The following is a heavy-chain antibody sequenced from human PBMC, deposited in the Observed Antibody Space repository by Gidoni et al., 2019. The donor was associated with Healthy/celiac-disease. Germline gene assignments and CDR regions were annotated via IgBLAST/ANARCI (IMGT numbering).Heavy chain of an antibody. CDR1: GFTFSSYG. Sequence: QVQLVESGGGVVQPGRSLRLSCAASGFTFSSYGMHWVRQAPGKGLEWVAVISYDGSNKYYADSVKGRFTISRDNSKNTLYLQMNSLRAEDTAVYYCAKEGSEQQLRSWGQGTLVTVSS. CDR2: ISYDGSNK. J-gene: IGHJ4*02. CDR3: AKEGSEQQLRS. V-gene: IGHV3-30*18. D-gene: IGHD6-13*01.